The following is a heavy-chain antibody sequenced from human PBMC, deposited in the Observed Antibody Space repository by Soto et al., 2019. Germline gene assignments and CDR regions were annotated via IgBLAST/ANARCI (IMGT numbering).Heavy chain of an antibody. CDR3: ARDGASY. V-gene: IGHV3-30-3*01. J-gene: IGHJ4*02. D-gene: IGHD3-16*01. Sequence: QVQLVESGGGVVQPGRSLRLSCAASGFTFSTYAMHWLRQAPGKGLEWVAVISYDGTNKYYADSVKGRFTISRDNSKNTLYLQMNSLRAEDTYVFYCARDGASYWGQGTPVIVSS. CDR1: GFTFSTYA. CDR2: ISYDGTNK.